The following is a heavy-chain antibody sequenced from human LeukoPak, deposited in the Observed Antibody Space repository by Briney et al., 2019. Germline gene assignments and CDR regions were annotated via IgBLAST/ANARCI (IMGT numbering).Heavy chain of an antibody. CDR3: ARDGSITMIVVVPDAFDI. Sequence: GRSLRLSCAASGFTFDDYAMHWVRQAPGKGLEWVSYISSSSSTIYYADSVKGRFTISRDNAKNSLYLQMNSLRAEDTAVYYCARDGSITMIVVVPDAFDIWGQGTMVTVSS. CDR2: ISSSSSTI. V-gene: IGHV3-48*01. D-gene: IGHD3-22*01. CDR1: GFTFDDYA. J-gene: IGHJ3*02.